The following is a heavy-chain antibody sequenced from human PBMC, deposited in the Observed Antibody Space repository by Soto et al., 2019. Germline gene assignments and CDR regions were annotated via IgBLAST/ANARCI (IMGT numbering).Heavy chain of an antibody. D-gene: IGHD5-18*01. CDR2: INPNFGSA. V-gene: IGHV1-69*01. CDR1: GDPPSYSA. Sequence: QVRVVQSGAEVRKPGSSVKVSCTASGDPPSYSAIGWLRQAPGQGLEWMGGINPNFGSAIYAQKFQGRTTITAHYMELNDLRSEDTAIYFCATYYTAVAYFENWGQGTLVTVSS. J-gene: IGHJ4*02. CDR3: ATYYTAVAYFEN.